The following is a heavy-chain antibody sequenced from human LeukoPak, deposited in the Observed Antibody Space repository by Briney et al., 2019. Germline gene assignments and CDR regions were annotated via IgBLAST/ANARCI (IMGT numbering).Heavy chain of an antibody. Sequence: GGSLRLSCAASGFTFSSYAMHWVRQAPGKGLEWVAVISYDGSNKYYADSVKGRFTISRDNSKNTLYLQMNSLRAEDTAVYYCAKIIRGSYSYFDYWGQGTLVTVSS. CDR2: ISYDGSNK. CDR3: AKIIRGSYSYFDY. V-gene: IGHV3-30*04. D-gene: IGHD1-26*01. J-gene: IGHJ4*02. CDR1: GFTFSSYA.